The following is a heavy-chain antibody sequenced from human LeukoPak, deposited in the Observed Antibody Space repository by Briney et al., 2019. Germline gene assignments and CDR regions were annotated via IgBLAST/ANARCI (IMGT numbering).Heavy chain of an antibody. CDR1: GGSITSSSYY. D-gene: IGHD1-26*01. CDR2: IYYSGST. V-gene: IGHV4-39*01. Sequence: TSETLSLTCTVSGGSITSSSYYWGWIRQPPGKGLEWIGSIYYSGSTYYNPSLKSRVTMSVDTSKNQFSLKLSSVTATDTAVYYCARRAVGTTGRFDYWGQGTLVTVSS. J-gene: IGHJ4*02. CDR3: ARRAVGTTGRFDY.